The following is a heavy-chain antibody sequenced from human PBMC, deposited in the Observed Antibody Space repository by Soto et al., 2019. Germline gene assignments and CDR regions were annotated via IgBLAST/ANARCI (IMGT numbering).Heavy chain of an antibody. J-gene: IGHJ4*02. D-gene: IGHD4-17*01. CDR2: IWYDGSNK. CDR1: GFTFSSYG. V-gene: IGHV3-33*01. Sequence: GGSLRLSCAASGFTFSSYGMHWVRQAPGKGLEWVAVIWYDGSNKYYADSVKGRFTISRDNSKNTLYLQMNSLRAEDTAVYYCARSYGDQPFDYWGQGTLVTVSS. CDR3: ARSYGDQPFDY.